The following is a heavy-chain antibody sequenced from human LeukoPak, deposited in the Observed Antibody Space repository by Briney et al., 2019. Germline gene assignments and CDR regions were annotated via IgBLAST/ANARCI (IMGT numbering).Heavy chain of an antibody. CDR1: GGSISSYY. Sequence: SETLSFTCTVSGGSISSYYWSWIRQPPGKGLEWIGYIYYSGSTNYNPSLKSRVTISVDTSKNQFSLKLSSVTAADTAVYYCARQYYDFWRVYTFDPWGQGT. D-gene: IGHD3-3*01. CDR2: IYYSGST. V-gene: IGHV4-59*01. J-gene: IGHJ5*02. CDR3: ARQYYDFWRVYTFDP.